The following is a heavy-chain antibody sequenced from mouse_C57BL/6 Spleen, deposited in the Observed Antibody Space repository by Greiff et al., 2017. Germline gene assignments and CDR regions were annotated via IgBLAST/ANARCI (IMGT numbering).Heavy chain of an antibody. Sequence: VQLKESGPGMVKPSQSLSLTCTVTGYSITSGYDWHWIRHFPGNKLEWMGYISYSGSTNYNPSLKSRISITPYTSKNHFFLKLNSVTTEDTATYYCARDGKGAMDYWGQGTSVTVSS. CDR2: ISYSGST. V-gene: IGHV3-1*01. CDR1: GYSITSGYD. CDR3: ARDGKGAMDY. D-gene: IGHD2-1*01. J-gene: IGHJ4*01.